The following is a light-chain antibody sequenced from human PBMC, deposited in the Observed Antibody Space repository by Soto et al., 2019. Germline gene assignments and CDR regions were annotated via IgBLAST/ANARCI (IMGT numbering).Light chain of an antibody. CDR2: GAS. Sequence: EIVMTQSPDTLSVSPGEGATLSCRVSQSIRSNLAWYQQRPGQAPRLLMYGASTRADGIPARFTGSGSGTEFTLTISSLQSEDFAVYXCQQYHIWPPWTSGQGTKVDI. J-gene: IGKJ1*01. V-gene: IGKV3-15*01. CDR1: QSIRSN. CDR3: QQYHIWPPWT.